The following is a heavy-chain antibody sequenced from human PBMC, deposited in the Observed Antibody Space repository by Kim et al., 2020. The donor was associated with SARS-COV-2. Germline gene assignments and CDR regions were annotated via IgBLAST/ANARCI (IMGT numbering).Heavy chain of an antibody. CDR2: ISWNSGSI. Sequence: GGSLRLSCAASGFTFDDYAMHWVRQAPGKGLEWVSGISWNSGSIGYADSVKGRFTISRDNAKNSLYLQMNSLRAEDTALYYCAKDISYGWELPFDYWGQGTLVTVSS. V-gene: IGHV3-9*01. D-gene: IGHD1-26*01. CDR1: GFTFDDYA. J-gene: IGHJ4*02. CDR3: AKDISYGWELPFDY.